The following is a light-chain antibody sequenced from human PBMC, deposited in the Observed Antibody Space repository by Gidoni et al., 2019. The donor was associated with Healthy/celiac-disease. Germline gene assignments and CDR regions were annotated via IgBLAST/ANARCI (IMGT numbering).Light chain of an antibody. CDR3: QQYDNLPWT. Sequence: DIQKTQSPYSLSASVGDRVTITCQASQDISTYLNWYQQKPGKAPKLLIYYASNLETGVPSRFSGSVSGTDFTFTISSLQPEDIATYYCQQYDNLPWTFGQGTKVEIK. J-gene: IGKJ1*01. CDR2: YAS. V-gene: IGKV1-33*01. CDR1: QDISTY.